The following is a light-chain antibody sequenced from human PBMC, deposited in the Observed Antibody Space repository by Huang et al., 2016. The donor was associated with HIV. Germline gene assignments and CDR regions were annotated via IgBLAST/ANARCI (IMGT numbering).Light chain of an antibody. CDR3: QQYNTSPRT. Sequence: ENLMTQSPSTLSVSPGESATLSCRASQSVFKNLAWNQQKPGQAPKLRIYGSSTRAAGIPARFSGSGSGTDFTLTISSRQSEDFAVYYCQQYNTSPRTFGQGTKVEV. CDR1: QSVFKN. J-gene: IGKJ1*01. CDR2: GSS. V-gene: IGKV3-15*01.